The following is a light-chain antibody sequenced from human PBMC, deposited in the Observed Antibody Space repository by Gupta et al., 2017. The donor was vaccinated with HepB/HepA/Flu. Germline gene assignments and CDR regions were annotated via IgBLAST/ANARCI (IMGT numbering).Light chain of an antibody. Sequence: IVLTQSPGTLSLSPGERATLSCRASQSVSSSYLAWYQQKPGQAPRLLIYGASSRATGLPDRFSGSGSGTDFTRTISRLEPEDFAVYYCQQYGSSPGFTFGPGTKVDIK. CDR3: QQYGSSPGFT. CDR2: GAS. V-gene: IGKV3-20*01. CDR1: QSVSSSY. J-gene: IGKJ3*01.